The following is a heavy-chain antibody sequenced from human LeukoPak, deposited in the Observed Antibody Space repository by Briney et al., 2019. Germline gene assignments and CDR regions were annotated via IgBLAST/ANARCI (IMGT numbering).Heavy chain of an antibody. CDR3: AKEGVSSGWYSNWFDP. V-gene: IGHV3-30*18. Sequence: GGSLRLSCAASGFPFSSYGIHWVRQAPGKGLEWVALISDEGSNEYYADSVEGRFTVSRDNSKNTLYLQMNSLRAEDTAVYYCAKEGVSSGWYSNWFDPWGQGTLVTVSS. CDR2: ISDEGSNE. J-gene: IGHJ5*02. CDR1: GFPFSSYG. D-gene: IGHD6-19*01.